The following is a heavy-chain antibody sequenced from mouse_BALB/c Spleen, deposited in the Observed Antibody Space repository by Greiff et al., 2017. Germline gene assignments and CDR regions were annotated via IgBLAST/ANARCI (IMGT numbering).Heavy chain of an antibody. V-gene: IGHV2-4-1*01. CDR1: GFSLTSYG. D-gene: IGHD2-14*01. Sequence: VQGVESGPGLVQPSQSLSITCTVSGFSLTSYGVHWVRQSPGKGLEWLGVIWSGGSTDYNAAFISRLSISKDNSKSQVFFKMNSLQADDTAIYYCARNYRYDYWYFDVWGAGTTVTVSS. CDR2: IWSGGST. CDR3: ARNYRYDYWYFDV. J-gene: IGHJ1*01.